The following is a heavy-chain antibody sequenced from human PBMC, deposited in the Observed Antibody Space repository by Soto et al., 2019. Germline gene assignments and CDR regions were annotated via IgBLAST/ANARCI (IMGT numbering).Heavy chain of an antibody. CDR2: ISSSSSTI. D-gene: IGHD4-17*01. J-gene: IGHJ3*02. CDR3: ARARYGDYDAFDI. Sequence: GGSLRLSCAASGFTFSSYSMNWVRQAPGKGLEWVSYISSSSSTIYYADSVKGRFTISRDNAKNSLYLQMNSLRAEDTAVYYCARARYGDYDAFDIWGQGTMVTVS. CDR1: GFTFSSYS. V-gene: IGHV3-48*01.